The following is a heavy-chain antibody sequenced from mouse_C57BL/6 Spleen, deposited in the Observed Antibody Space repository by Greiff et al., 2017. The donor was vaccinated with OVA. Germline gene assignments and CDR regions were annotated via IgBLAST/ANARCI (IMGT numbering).Heavy chain of an antibody. J-gene: IGHJ3*01. D-gene: IGHD2-5*01. CDR1: GYTFTDYN. CDR2: INPNNGGT. Sequence: DVKLQESGPELVKPGASVKIPCKASGYTFTDYNMDWVKQSHGKSLEWIGDINPNNGGTIYNQKFKGKATLTVDKSSSTAYMELRSLTSEDTAVYYCARGSNYGFAYWGQGTLVTVSA. V-gene: IGHV1-18*01. CDR3: ARGSNYGFAY.